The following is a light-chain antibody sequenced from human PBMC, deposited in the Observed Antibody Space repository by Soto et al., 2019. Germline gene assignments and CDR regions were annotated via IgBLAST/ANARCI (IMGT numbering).Light chain of an antibody. V-gene: IGKV1-39*01. CDR2: AAS. CDR3: QQSYSTTRT. J-gene: IGKJ1*01. Sequence: IQMTQSPSSLSASVGDRVTITCRASQGISAYLNWYQQKPGKAPKLLISAASSLQSGVPSRFSGSGSETDFTLTISRLQPEDFATYSCQQSYSTTRTFGQGTKVDNK. CDR1: QGISAY.